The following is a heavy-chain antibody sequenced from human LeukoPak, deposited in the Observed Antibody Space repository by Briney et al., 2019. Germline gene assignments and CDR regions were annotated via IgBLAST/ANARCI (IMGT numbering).Heavy chain of an antibody. Sequence: SETLSLTCAVYGGSFSGYYWSWIRQPPGKGLEWTGEINHSGSTNYNPSLKSRVTISVDTSKNQFSLKLSSVTAADTAVYYCAREILYYFDYWGQGTLVTVSS. J-gene: IGHJ4*02. CDR3: AREILYYFDY. V-gene: IGHV4-34*01. CDR2: INHSGST. CDR1: GGSFSGYY. D-gene: IGHD5-24*01.